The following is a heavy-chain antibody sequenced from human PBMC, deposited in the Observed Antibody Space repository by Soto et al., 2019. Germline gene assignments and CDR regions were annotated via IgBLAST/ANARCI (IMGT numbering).Heavy chain of an antibody. D-gene: IGHD3-10*01. CDR3: AKDLELLWFGETDYNDAFDI. CDR1: GFTFSSYA. J-gene: IGHJ3*02. V-gene: IGHV3-23*01. Sequence: PGGSLRLSCAASGFTFSSYAMSWVRQAPGKGLERVSAISGSDGSTYHAESVKGRFTISRDNSKNTLYLQMNSLRAEDTAVYYCAKDLELLWFGETDYNDAFDIWGQGTMVTVSS. CDR2: ISGSDGST.